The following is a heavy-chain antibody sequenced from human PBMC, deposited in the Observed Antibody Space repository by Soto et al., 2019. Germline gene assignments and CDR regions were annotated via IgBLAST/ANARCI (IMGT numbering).Heavy chain of an antibody. CDR3: ARRGRLAAAGTGYGMDV. Sequence: SETLSLTCTVSGGSVSSGSYYWSWIRQPPGKGLEWIGYIYYSGSTNYNPSLKSRVTISVDTSKNQFSLKLSSVTAADTAVYYCARRGRLAAAGTGYGMDVWGQGTTVTVSS. D-gene: IGHD6-13*01. CDR2: IYYSGST. CDR1: GGSVSSGSYY. J-gene: IGHJ6*02. V-gene: IGHV4-61*01.